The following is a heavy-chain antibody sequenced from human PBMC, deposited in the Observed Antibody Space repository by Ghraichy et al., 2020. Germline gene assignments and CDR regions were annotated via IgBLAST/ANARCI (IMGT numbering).Heavy chain of an antibody. V-gene: IGHV3-30-3*01. CDR2: ISYDGSNK. Sequence: GGSLRLSCAASGFTFSSYAMHWVRQAPGKGLEWVAVISYDGSNKYYADSVKGRFTISRDNSKNTLYLQMNSLRAEDTAVYYCARVVAATFYYYYYGMDVWGQGTTVTVSS. CDR1: GFTFSSYA. D-gene: IGHD2-15*01. J-gene: IGHJ6*02. CDR3: ARVVAATFYYYYYGMDV.